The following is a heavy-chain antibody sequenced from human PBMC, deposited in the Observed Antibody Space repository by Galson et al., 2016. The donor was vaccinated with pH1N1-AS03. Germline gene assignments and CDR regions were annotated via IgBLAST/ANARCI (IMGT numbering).Heavy chain of an antibody. V-gene: IGHV3-9*01. Sequence: SLRLSCAASGFTFGDYAMHWVRQVPGKGLDWVSHINWNSGHIDYADSVKGRFTLSRDHAKNSRYLQMNSLRAEDTAVYYCTKRYNGYGGSGAIDIWGQGTMVTVSS. J-gene: IGHJ3*02. CDR1: GFTFGDYA. D-gene: IGHD5-12*01. CDR2: INWNSGHI. CDR3: TKRYNGYGGSGAIDI.